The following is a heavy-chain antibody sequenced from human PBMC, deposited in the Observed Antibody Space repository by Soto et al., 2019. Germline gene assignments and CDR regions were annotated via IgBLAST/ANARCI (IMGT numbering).Heavy chain of an antibody. Sequence: QVQLVQSGAEVKKPGSSVKVSCKASGGTFSSYAISWVRQAPGQGLEWMGGIIPIFGTANYAQKFQGRVTITADESTSXGXXELRSLRSEDTAVYYCARASTWIGVGHYYYYGMDVWGQGTTVTVSS. J-gene: IGHJ6*02. V-gene: IGHV1-69*12. CDR1: GGTFSSYA. D-gene: IGHD5-12*01. CDR3: ARASTWIGVGHYYYYGMDV. CDR2: IIPIFGTA.